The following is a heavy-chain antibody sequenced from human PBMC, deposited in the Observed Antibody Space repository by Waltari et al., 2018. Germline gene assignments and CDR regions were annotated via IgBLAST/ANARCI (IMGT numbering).Heavy chain of an antibody. D-gene: IGHD6-13*01. V-gene: IGHV3-30*18. CDR2: IWYDESNK. J-gene: IGHJ4*02. Sequence: QVQLVESGGGVVQPGRSLRLSCAASGFTLSSYGMPRVRQAPGKGLGWVAVIWYDESNKYYADSVKVRFTISRDNSKNTLYLQMNSLRAEDTAMYYCAKGSSWLVDYWGQGTLVTVSS. CDR3: AKGSSWLVDY. CDR1: GFTLSSYG.